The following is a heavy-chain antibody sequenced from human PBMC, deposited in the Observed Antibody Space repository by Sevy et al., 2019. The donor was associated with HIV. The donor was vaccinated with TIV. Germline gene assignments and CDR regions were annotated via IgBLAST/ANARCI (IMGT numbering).Heavy chain of an antibody. J-gene: IGHJ4*02. CDR2: IKADGSDK. CDR3: AHETFGRFES. CDR1: GFTFSANW. D-gene: IGHD3-16*01. Sequence: GESLKISCAASGFTFSANWMKWVRQAPGKGLEWVANIKADGSDKHYVDSVEGRFTISRDNAKNLLFLQMNSLRVEDTAVYYCAHETFGRFESWGQGTLVTVSS. V-gene: IGHV3-7*01.